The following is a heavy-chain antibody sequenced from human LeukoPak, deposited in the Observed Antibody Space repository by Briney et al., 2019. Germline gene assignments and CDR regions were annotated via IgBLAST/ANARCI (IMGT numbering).Heavy chain of an antibody. J-gene: IGHJ5*02. CDR3: ARDWYYDFWSGYYTNWFDP. D-gene: IGHD3-3*01. Sequence: PGGSLRLSCAASGFTFSSYSMNWVRQAPGKGLEWVSSISSSSSYIYYADSVKGRFTISRDNAKNSLYLQMNSLRAEDTAVCYCARDWYYDFWSGYYTNWFDPWGQGTLVTVSS. CDR2: ISSSSSYI. V-gene: IGHV3-21*01. CDR1: GFTFSSYS.